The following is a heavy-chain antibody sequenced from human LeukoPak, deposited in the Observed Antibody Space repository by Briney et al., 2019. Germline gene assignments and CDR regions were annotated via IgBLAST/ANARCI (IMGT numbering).Heavy chain of an antibody. J-gene: IGHJ4*02. Sequence: GGSLRLSCAASGFTFSSYSMNWVRQAPGKGLEWVSYISSSSSTIYYADSVEGRFTVSRDNAKNSLYLQMNSLRAEDTAVYYCASHYDSSGYYTDYWGQGTLVTVSS. V-gene: IGHV3-48*01. CDR3: ASHYDSSGYYTDY. CDR1: GFTFSSYS. CDR2: ISSSSSTI. D-gene: IGHD3-22*01.